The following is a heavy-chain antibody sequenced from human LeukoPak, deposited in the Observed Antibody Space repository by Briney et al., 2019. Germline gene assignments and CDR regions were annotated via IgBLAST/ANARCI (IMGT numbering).Heavy chain of an antibody. CDR2: INPNSGGT. J-gene: IGHJ3*02. CDR1: GYTFTGFY. V-gene: IGHV1-2*02. CDR3: ARDRRLSGTNDRTAFDI. Sequence: GASVKVSCKASGYTFTGFYMHWVRQAPGQGLEWMGWINPNSGGTNYAQKFQGRVTMTRDTSINTAYMELSRLRSDDTAVYYCARDRRLSGTNDRTAFDIWGQGTMVTVSS. D-gene: IGHD1-7*01.